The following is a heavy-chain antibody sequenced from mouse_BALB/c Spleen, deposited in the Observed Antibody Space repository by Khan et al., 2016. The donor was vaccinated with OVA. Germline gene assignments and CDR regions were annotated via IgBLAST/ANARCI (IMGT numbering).Heavy chain of an antibody. J-gene: IGHJ4*01. CDR3: ARVGYNGTMDF. CDR2: INTYTGEP. Sequence: LVESGPELKKPGETVQISCKASGFTFTNYGMNWVRQAPRKGLKWMGWINTYTGEPTFTDDFKGRFAFSLETSASTAYLQINSLKNEDTATYFCARVGYNGTMDFWGQGTSVTVSS. D-gene: IGHD2-14*01. V-gene: IGHV9-3-1*01. CDR1: GFTFTNYG.